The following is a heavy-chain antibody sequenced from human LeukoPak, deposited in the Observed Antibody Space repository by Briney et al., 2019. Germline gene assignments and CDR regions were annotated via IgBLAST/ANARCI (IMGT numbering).Heavy chain of an antibody. CDR3: LGRIAADTPDY. D-gene: IGHD6-25*01. J-gene: IGHJ4*02. CDR1: GFTVSGNY. Sequence: GGSPRLSCAASGFTVSGNYMSWVRQAPGKGLEWVSVIYSGGSTYYADSVKGRFTISRDNSKNTLYLQMNSLRAEDTAVYYCLGRIAADTPDYWGQGTLVTVSS. CDR2: IYSGGST. V-gene: IGHV3-53*01.